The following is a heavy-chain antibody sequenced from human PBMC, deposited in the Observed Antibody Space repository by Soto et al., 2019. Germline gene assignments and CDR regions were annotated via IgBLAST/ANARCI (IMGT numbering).Heavy chain of an antibody. J-gene: IGHJ6*02. CDR2: MYAGCST. CDR3: AKGLSGGNTEYYKYGMDV. CDR1: GFSVTSTY. V-gene: IGHV3-53*01. Sequence: GGSLRLSCTAPGFSVTSTYIGWVRQAPGKGLEWVSLMYAGCSTSYADSVKGRFTAARDNSRNTLYLQMNSLRAEDTAVYYCAKGLSGGNTEYYKYGMDVWGQGTRVTVSS. D-gene: IGHD2-15*01.